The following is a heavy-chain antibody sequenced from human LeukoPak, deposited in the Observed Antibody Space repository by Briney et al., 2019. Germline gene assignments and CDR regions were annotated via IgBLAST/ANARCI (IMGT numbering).Heavy chain of an antibody. J-gene: IGHJ3*02. CDR2: IYYSGST. V-gene: IGHV4-59*01. D-gene: IGHD3-22*01. CDR1: GGSISSYY. CDR3: AGTEAGLTTYYDSSGGAFDI. Sequence: SETLSLTCTVSGGSISSYYWSWIRQPPGKGLEWIGYIYYSGSTNYNPSLKSRVTISVDTSKNQFSLKLSSVTAADTAVYYCAGTEAGLTTYYDSSGGAFDIWGQGTMVTVSS.